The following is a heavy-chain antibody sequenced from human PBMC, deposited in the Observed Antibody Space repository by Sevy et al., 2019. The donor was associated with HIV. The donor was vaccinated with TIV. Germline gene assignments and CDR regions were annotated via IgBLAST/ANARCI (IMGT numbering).Heavy chain of an antibody. CDR2: ISYNGNSE. J-gene: IGHJ4*02. D-gene: IGHD3-22*01. Sequence: GESLKISCAASGFTFSSHAMHWVRQAPGKGLEWVAVISYNGNSEDYADSVKGRFNISRDDSKNTLYLQMNSLRVEDTALYYCARDTGYDSSGYSPAYWGQGTRVTVSS. CDR3: ARDTGYDSSGYSPAY. V-gene: IGHV3-30-3*01. CDR1: GFTFSSHA.